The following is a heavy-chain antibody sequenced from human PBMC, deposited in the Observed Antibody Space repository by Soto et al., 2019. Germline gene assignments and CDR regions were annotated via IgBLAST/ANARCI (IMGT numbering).Heavy chain of an antibody. V-gene: IGHV1-46*01. CDR3: ARDVGSNSWSYYYGMDV. Sequence: QVQLVQSGAEVKKPGASVKVSCKASGYVFTNYFMHWVRQAPGQGLEWMGIINPNGGGTSYAQKFEGRVTMTRDSATSTVYMDLSSLRSEDTALYFCARDVGSNSWSYYYGMDVWGHGTSVTVSS. CDR1: GYVFTNYF. D-gene: IGHD6-13*01. CDR2: INPNGGGT. J-gene: IGHJ6*02.